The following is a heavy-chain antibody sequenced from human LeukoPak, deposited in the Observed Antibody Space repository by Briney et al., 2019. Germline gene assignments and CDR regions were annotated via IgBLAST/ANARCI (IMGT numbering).Heavy chain of an antibody. CDR3: ARQLSITIFGDYKNWFDP. J-gene: IGHJ5*02. D-gene: IGHD3-3*01. CDR2: IIPIFGTA. V-gene: IGHV1-69*13. CDR1: GYTFTGYY. Sequence: ASVKVSCKASGYTFTGYYMHWVRQAPGQGLEWMGGIIPIFGTANYAQKFQGRVTITADESTSTAYMELSSLRSEDTAVYYCARQLSITIFGDYKNWFDPWGQGTLVTVSS.